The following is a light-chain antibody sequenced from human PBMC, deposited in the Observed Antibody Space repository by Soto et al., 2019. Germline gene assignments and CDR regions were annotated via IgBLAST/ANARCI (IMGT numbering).Light chain of an antibody. CDR1: SSDVGGYNY. J-gene: IGLJ1*01. V-gene: IGLV2-14*01. Sequence: QSVLTQPASVSGSPGRSITISCTGNSSDVGGYNYVSWYQQHPGKAPKLMIYDVSNRPSGVSNRFSGSKSGNTASLTIFGLQAEDEADYYCSSYTSSSPPIVFGTGTKVTVL. CDR2: DVS. CDR3: SSYTSSSPPIV.